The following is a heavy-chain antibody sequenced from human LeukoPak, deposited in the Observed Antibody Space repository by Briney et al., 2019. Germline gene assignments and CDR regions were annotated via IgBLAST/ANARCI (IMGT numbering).Heavy chain of an antibody. CDR2: IYTSGST. CDR1: GGSISSHY. CDR3: ARQNRLGNYMDV. D-gene: IGHD3-16*01. J-gene: IGHJ6*03. Sequence: SETLSLTCTVSGGSISSHYWSWVRQPPGKGLEWIGYIYTSGSTNYNPSLKSRVTISVDTSKNQFSLKLSSVTAADTAVYYCARQNRLGNYMDVWGKGTTVTVS. V-gene: IGHV4-4*09.